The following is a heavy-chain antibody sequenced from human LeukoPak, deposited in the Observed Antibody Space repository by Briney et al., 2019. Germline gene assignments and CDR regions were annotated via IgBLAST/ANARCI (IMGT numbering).Heavy chain of an antibody. CDR2: INPNSGGT. V-gene: IGHV1-2*02. Sequence: ASVKVSCKASGYTFTGYYMHWVRQAPGQGREWMGWINPNSGGTNYAQKFQGRVTMTRDTSISTAYMELSRLRSDDTAVYYCARGPLHGYYFDYWGQGTLVTVSS. CDR3: ARGPLHGYYFDY. J-gene: IGHJ4*02. CDR1: GYTFTGYY.